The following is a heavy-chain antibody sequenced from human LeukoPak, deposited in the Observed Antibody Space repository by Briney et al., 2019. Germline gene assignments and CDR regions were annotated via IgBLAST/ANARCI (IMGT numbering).Heavy chain of an antibody. CDR2: IYYSGNS. CDR1: GGSITSYY. CDR3: ARPLNDAFDI. J-gene: IGHJ3*02. V-gene: IGHV4-59*08. Sequence: SETLSLTCTIPGGSITSYYWSWIRQPPGKGLECIGSIYYSGNSNYNPSLKSRVTMSVDTSKSQFSLKLTSVTAADTAVYYCARPLNDAFDIWGQGTMVTVSS.